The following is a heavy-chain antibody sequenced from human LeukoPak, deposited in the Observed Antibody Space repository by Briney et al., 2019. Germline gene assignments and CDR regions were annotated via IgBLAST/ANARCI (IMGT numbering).Heavy chain of an antibody. CDR2: IYSGGDT. J-gene: IGHJ4*02. CDR3: ARRQDFWSAYYHPDFDY. CDR1: GFTVRLNY. V-gene: IGHV3-53*01. Sequence: GGSLRLSCAASGFTVRLNYMTWVRQAPGKGLEWVSIIYSGGDTYYADSVKGRFTISRDNSKNTLYLQMSSLRAEDTAVYYCARRQDFWSAYYHPDFDYWGQGALVTVSS. D-gene: IGHD3-3*01.